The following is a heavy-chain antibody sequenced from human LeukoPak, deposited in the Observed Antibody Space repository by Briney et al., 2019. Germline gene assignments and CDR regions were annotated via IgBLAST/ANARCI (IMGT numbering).Heavy chain of an antibody. J-gene: IGHJ4*02. CDR3: ARHSSGFYSPFFDF. V-gene: IGHV4-59*08. D-gene: IGHD6-19*01. Sequence: SETLSLTCTVSGGSVSSYYWGWIRQFPGKGLDFIGFTYHTATSNYNPSPKSRVSMSIDMSKNALYLNLSSVTAADTAIYYCARHSSGFYSPFFDFWGRGALVTVSS. CDR1: GGSVSSYY. CDR2: TYHTATS.